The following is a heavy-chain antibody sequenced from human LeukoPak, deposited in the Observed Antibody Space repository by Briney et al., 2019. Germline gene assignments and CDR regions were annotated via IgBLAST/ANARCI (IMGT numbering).Heavy chain of an antibody. Sequence: GGSLRLSCAASGFTFDDYAVHWVRQAPGKGLEWVSGISWNSGSIGYADSVKGRFTISRDNAKNSLYLQMNSLRAEDMALYYCAKGQWLVRGAAFDIWGQGTMVTVSS. CDR1: GFTFDDYA. J-gene: IGHJ3*02. V-gene: IGHV3-9*03. CDR2: ISWNSGSI. D-gene: IGHD6-19*01. CDR3: AKGQWLVRGAAFDI.